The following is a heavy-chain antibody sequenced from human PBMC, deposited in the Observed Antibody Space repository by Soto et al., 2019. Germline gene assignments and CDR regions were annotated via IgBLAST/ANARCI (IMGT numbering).Heavy chain of an antibody. Sequence: EVQLVESGGGLVQPGGSLRLSCAASGFTLSDHYLDWVRQAPGKGLEWVGRSRNRVKSFTTAYAASVRGRFTFSRDDSNNLLYLQINSPKTDDTAVYFCSRASTPDSTGYCYWGQGTRVTVSS. V-gene: IGHV3-72*01. CDR3: SRASTPDSTGYCY. CDR2: SRNRVKSFTT. D-gene: IGHD2-21*01. CDR1: GFTLSDHY. J-gene: IGHJ4*02.